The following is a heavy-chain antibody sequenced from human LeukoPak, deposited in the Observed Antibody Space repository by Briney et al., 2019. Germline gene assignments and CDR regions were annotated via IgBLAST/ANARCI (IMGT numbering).Heavy chain of an antibody. V-gene: IGHV3-23*01. J-gene: IGHJ4*02. Sequence: PGGSLTLSCAASGFTFSSYAMSWVRQAPGKGLEWVSGISTSGGHTYYADSVKGRFTISRDNSKNTLYLQMNSLRAEDTAVYYCAKVKSSGWYYFDYWGQGTLVTVSS. D-gene: IGHD6-19*01. CDR3: AKVKSSGWYYFDY. CDR1: GFTFSSYA. CDR2: ISTSGGHT.